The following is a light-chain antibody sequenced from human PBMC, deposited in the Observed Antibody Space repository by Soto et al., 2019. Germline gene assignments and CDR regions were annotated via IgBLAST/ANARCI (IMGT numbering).Light chain of an antibody. J-gene: IGLJ2*01. V-gene: IGLV2-14*01. Sequence: QSALTQPASVSGSPGQSITISCSGSSSDVGGYNYVSWFQQYPAKATKLMIYEVTNRPSGVSNRFAGSKSSNTASLTISGLQADDDAYYYCTSYTSSSTVVFGGGTKLIVL. CDR1: SSDVGGYNY. CDR2: EVT. CDR3: TSYTSSSTVV.